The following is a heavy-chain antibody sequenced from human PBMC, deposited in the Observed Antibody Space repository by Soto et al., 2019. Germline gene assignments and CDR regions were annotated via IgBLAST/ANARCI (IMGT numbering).Heavy chain of an antibody. CDR1: GYIFSNYW. Sequence: GESLKISCKGSGYIFSNYWISWVRQKSGKGLEWMGRIDPSDSYTNFSPSFQGHISISVDKSINTAYLQRSGLEASDSAIYYCAKHSHANGDPFYDIWGQGTMVTVSS. D-gene: IGHD1-26*01. J-gene: IGHJ3*02. CDR3: AKHSHANGDPFYDI. CDR2: IDPSDSYT. V-gene: IGHV5-10-1*01.